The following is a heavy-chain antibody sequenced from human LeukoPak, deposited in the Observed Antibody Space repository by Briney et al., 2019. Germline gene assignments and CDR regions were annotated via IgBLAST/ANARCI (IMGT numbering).Heavy chain of an antibody. Sequence: PGRSLRLSCAASGFTFSRYALHWVRQAPGKGPEWVAVISFDATKAYYADAVKGRFSISRDNSKNTLYLQMNSLRAEDTAVYYCAREGRAEGYYFDYWGQGTLVTVSS. J-gene: IGHJ4*02. CDR1: GFTFSRYA. V-gene: IGHV3-30*04. CDR3: AREGRAEGYYFDY. D-gene: IGHD6-19*01. CDR2: ISFDATKA.